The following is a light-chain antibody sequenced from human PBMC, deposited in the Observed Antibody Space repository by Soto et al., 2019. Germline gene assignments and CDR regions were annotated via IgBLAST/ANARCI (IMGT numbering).Light chain of an antibody. CDR2: AAS. CDR3: QQSYSISQPS. CDR1: QSITKS. J-gene: IGKJ4*01. V-gene: IGKV1-39*01. Sequence: DIQMTQSPSSLSASVGDRVTITCRASQSITKSLNWYQQKPGKAPKLLIFAASNLQSGVPSRFSGYGAGADFTLTISGLQPEDFATYYCQQSYSISQPSFGGGTKVDIK.